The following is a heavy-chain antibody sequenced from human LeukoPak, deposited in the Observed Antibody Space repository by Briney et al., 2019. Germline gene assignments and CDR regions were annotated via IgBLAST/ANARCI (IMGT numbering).Heavy chain of an antibody. CDR2: FYASGTT. V-gene: IGHV4-4*07. J-gene: IGHJ4*02. Sequence: SETLSLTCTVSGGSIVSHYWNWIRQPAGRGLEWIGRFYASGTTNTSPSLKSRVTMSVDTSKNQFSLKLSSVTAADTAVYYCARSPIDSSGYVDYWGQGTLVTVSS. CDR3: ARSPIDSSGYVDY. CDR1: GGSIVSHY. D-gene: IGHD3-22*01.